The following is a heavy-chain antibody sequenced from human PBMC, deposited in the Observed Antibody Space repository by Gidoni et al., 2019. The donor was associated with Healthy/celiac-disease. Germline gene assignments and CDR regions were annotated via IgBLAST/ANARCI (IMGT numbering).Heavy chain of an antibody. J-gene: IGHJ4*02. Sequence: QVQLQESGPGLVTPSQTLSLTCTVSGGSISSGGYYWSWIRQHPGKGLEWIGYIYYSGSTYYNPSLKSRVTISVDTSKNQFSLKLSSVTAADTAVYYCARDLDLGQPTAAGPSYYFDYWGQGTLVTVSS. CDR1: GGSISSGGYY. CDR2: IYYSGST. V-gene: IGHV4-31*03. CDR3: ARDLDLGQPTAAGPSYYFDY. D-gene: IGHD6-13*01.